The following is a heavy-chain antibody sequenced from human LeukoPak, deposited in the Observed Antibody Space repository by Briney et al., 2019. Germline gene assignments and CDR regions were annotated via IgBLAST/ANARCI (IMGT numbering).Heavy chain of an antibody. J-gene: IGHJ4*02. Sequence: GRSLRLSCAASGFTFSSYGMHWVRQAPGKGLEWVAVIWYDGSNKYYADSVKGRFTISGDNAKNTLYLQMNGLRAEDTAVYHCARDTAGIGVDYWGQGTLVTVSS. V-gene: IGHV3-33*01. D-gene: IGHD3-16*01. CDR3: ARDTAGIGVDY. CDR1: GFTFSSYG. CDR2: IWYDGSNK.